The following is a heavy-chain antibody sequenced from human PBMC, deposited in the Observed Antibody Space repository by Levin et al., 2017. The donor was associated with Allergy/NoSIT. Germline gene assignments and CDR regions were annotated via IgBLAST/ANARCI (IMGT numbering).Heavy chain of an antibody. D-gene: IGHD2-15*01. J-gene: IGHJ6*03. V-gene: IGHV1-18*01. Sequence: VASVKVSCKSSGYTFTSYGISWVRQAPGQGLEWVGWISADNGDTNFAQKLQGRITMTTDTSTSTAYMELRSRRFDDTAVYYCARVPGGYCSGGTCYSFHMDVWGKGTTVTVSS. CDR3: ARVPGGYCSGGTCYSFHMDV. CDR1: GYTFTSYG. CDR2: ISADNGDT.